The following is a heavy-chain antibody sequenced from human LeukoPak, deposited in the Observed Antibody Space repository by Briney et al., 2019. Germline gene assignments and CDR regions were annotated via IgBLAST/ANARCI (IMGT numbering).Heavy chain of an antibody. CDR2: IYPGDADT. D-gene: IGHD4-23*01. CDR1: GYSITSYW. Sequence: GESLKISCKGSGYSITSYWICWVRQKPGEGLVWMGSIYPGDADTTYSPSFQGQVTISVDKSISPVYLQWRSLTASDTAMYYCARQHGGRDTPFDYWGQGTLVTVSS. V-gene: IGHV5-51*01. CDR3: ARQHGGRDTPFDY. J-gene: IGHJ4*02.